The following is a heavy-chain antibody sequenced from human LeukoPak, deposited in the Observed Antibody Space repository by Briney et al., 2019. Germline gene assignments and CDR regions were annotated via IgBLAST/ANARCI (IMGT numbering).Heavy chain of an antibody. J-gene: IGHJ4*02. Sequence: PSETLSLTCTVSGGSISSYYWSWIRQPPGKGLEWIGYIYYSGSTNYNPSLKSRVTISVDTSKNQFSLKLSSVTAADTAVYYCGGTMVRGVILTQDPYTLDHWGQGTLVTVSS. CDR2: IYYSGST. V-gene: IGHV4-59*01. CDR3: GGTMVRGVILTQDPYTLDH. D-gene: IGHD3-10*01. CDR1: GGSISSYY.